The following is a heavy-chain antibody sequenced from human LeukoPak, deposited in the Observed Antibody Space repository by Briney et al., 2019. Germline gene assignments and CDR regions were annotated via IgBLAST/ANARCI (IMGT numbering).Heavy chain of an antibody. CDR3: ARDLGQYYDTSDNWFDP. CDR2: ISGIGDST. D-gene: IGHD3-22*01. Sequence: GGSRRLSWAASGFAFSLFAISWFPRAPGKGRACVSSISGIGDSTDYADSLKGRFTISRDNSKNTLYLQMNSLRAEDTAVYYCARDLGQYYDTSDNWFDPWGQGTLVVVSS. V-gene: IGHV3-23*01. J-gene: IGHJ5*02. CDR1: GFAFSLFA.